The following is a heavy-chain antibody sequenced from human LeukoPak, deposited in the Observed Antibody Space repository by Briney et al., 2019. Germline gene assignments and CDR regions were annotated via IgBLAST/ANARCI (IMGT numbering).Heavy chain of an antibody. J-gene: IGHJ4*02. Sequence: GGSLRLSCAASGFTFNTHWMHWVRQAPGKGLVWVSRIDTPGTTTNYADSVKGRFTISRDNAKNTLYLQMNSLRAEDMAVYYCARDLSWNQIDYWGQGSLVTVSS. V-gene: IGHV3-74*01. CDR3: ARDLSWNQIDY. D-gene: IGHD1-1*01. CDR1: GFTFNTHW. CDR2: IDTPGTTT.